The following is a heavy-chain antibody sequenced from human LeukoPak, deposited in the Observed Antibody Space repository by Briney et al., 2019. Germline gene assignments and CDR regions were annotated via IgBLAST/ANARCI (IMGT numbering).Heavy chain of an antibody. V-gene: IGHV3-53*01. CDR3: ALRNDSSPFDY. Sequence: PGGSLRLSCAASGFTVSSNYMSWVRQAPGKGLEWVSVIYSGGSTDYADSVKGRFTISRDNSKNTLYLQMNSLRAEDTAVYYCALRNDSSPFDYWGQGTLVTVSS. J-gene: IGHJ4*02. CDR1: GFTVSSNY. D-gene: IGHD3-22*01. CDR2: IYSGGST.